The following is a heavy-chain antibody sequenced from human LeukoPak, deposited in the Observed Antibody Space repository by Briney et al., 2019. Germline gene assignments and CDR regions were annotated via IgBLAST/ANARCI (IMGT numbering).Heavy chain of an antibody. CDR3: AGSLGYCTSNVCYLKY. D-gene: IGHD2-8*01. J-gene: IGHJ4*02. CDR1: GYTFTSYG. V-gene: IGHV1-18*01. Sequence: GASVKVSCKASGYTFTSYGITWVRQAPGQGLEWMGWISAYNGNTNYAQKYHDRVTMTTDTYTNTAYMELRSLRSDDTAVYYCAGSLGYCTSNVCYLKYWGQGTLVTVSS. CDR2: ISAYNGNT.